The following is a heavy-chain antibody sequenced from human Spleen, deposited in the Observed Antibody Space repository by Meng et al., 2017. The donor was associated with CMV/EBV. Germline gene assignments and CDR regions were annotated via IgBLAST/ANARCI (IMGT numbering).Heavy chain of an antibody. J-gene: IGHJ6*01. V-gene: IGHV3-7*01. CDR3: AREGHIRGYGYAMDV. Sequence: GESLKISCAASGFTFSKYWMTWVRQAPGEGLERVANMSPGGSETHYVDSVDGRFTISRDNFNNLLYLQMNSLRVEDTAVYYCAREGHIRGYGYAMDVWGQGTTVTVSS. CDR2: MSPGGSET. CDR1: GFTFSKYW. D-gene: IGHD3-10*01.